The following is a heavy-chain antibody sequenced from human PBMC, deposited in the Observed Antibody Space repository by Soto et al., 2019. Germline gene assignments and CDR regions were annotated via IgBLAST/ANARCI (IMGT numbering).Heavy chain of an antibody. CDR3: ARDLVYDILTSGYFDY. CDR1: GGTFSSYA. D-gene: IGHD3-9*01. J-gene: IGHJ4*02. V-gene: IGHV1-69*13. CDR2: IIPIFGTA. Sequence: VASVKVSCKASGGTFSSYAISWVRQAPGQGLEWMGGIIPIFGTANYAQKFQGRVTITADESTSTAYMELSSLRSEDTAVYYCARDLVYDILTSGYFDYWGQGTLVTVSS.